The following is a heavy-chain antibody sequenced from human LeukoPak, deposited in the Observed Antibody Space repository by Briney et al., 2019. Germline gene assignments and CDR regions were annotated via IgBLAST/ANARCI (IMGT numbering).Heavy chain of an antibody. CDR2: ISYDGSNK. J-gene: IGHJ3*02. Sequence: GRSLRLSCAASGFTFSSYAMHWVRQAPGKGLEWVAVISYDGSNKYYADSVKGRFTISRDNSKNTLYLQMNSLRAEDTAVYYCAGDASDIWGQGTMVTVSS. CDR3: AGDASDI. V-gene: IGHV3-30*04. CDR1: GFTFSSYA.